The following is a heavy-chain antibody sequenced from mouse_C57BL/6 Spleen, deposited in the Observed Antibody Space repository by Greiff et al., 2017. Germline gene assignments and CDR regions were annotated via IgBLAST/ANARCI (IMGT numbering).Heavy chain of an antibody. V-gene: IGHV1-15*01. CDR3: TRGTGTGWYFDV. D-gene: IGHD3-1*01. J-gene: IGHJ1*03. CDR1: GYTFTDYE. CDR2: IDPETGGT. Sequence: VQLQQSGAELVRPGASVTLSCKASGYTFTDYEMHWVKQTPVHGLEWIGAIDPETGGTTYNQKFKGKAILTADKSSSPAYMELRSLTSEDSAVYYCTRGTGTGWYFDVWGTGTTVTVSS.